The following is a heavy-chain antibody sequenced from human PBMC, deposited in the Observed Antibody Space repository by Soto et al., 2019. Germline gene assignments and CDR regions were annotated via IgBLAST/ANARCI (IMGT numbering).Heavy chain of an antibody. J-gene: IGHJ1*01. Sequence: PGGSLRLSCAASGFTFSSYAMHWVRQAPGKGLGWVAVISYDGSNKYSSDSVKGRFTIARDNSKNTLYLQMNSLRAEDTAVYYCARAPGGYCSGGSCYLQHWGQGTLVTVSS. V-gene: IGHV3-30-3*01. CDR3: ARAPGGYCSGGSCYLQH. CDR2: ISYDGSNK. CDR1: GFTFSSYA. D-gene: IGHD2-15*01.